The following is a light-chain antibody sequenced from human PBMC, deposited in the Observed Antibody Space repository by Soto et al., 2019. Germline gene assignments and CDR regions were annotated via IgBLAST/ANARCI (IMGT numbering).Light chain of an antibody. V-gene: IGLV2-23*02. CDR1: SSDVGSYNL. Sequence: QSVLTQPASVSGSPGQSITISCTGTSSDVGSYNLVSWYQQHPGKAPKLMIYEVSKRPSGVSNRFSGSKSGNTASLTISGRQAEDEADYYCCSYAGSSTYVVGTGTQLTVL. CDR3: CSYAGSSTYV. J-gene: IGLJ1*01. CDR2: EVS.